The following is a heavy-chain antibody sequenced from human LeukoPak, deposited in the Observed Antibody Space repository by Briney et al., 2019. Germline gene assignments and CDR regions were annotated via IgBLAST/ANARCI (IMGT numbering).Heavy chain of an antibody. CDR1: GYTFTSYA. V-gene: IGHV7-4-1*02. J-gene: IGHJ3*02. D-gene: IGHD6-13*01. Sequence: ASVKVSCKASGYTFTSYAMNWVRQAPGQGLEWMGWINTNTGNPTYAQGFTGRFVFSLDTSVSTAYLQISSLKAEDTAVYYCARLKQQLVLDAFDIWGQGTMVTVSS. CDR2: INTNTGNP. CDR3: ARLKQQLVLDAFDI.